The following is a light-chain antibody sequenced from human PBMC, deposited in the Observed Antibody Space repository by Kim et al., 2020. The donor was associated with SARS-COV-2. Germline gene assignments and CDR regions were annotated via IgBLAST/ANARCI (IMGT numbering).Light chain of an antibody. J-gene: IGLJ2*01. Sequence: SSELTQDPAVSVALGQTVRITCQGDSLRSYYATWYQQKSGQAPVLVFYGKDKRPSGIPDRFSGSSSGNTASLTITGAQAADEADYYCKSRASRGQVVFGGWTKVTVL. CDR2: GKD. CDR1: SLRSYY. CDR3: KSRASRGQVV. V-gene: IGLV3-19*01.